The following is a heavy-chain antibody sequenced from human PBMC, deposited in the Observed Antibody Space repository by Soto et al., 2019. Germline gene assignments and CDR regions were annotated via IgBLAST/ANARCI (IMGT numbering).Heavy chain of an antibody. CDR1: RGSISTYY. V-gene: IGHV4-59*08. Sequence: PSETLSLTCTVSRGSISTYYWSWIRQPPGKGLECIGYIYYNGNTNYNPSLKSRVTISVDTSKNQFTLNLNSVTAADTAVYYCARHATRYYDYWGQGTLVTVSS. J-gene: IGHJ4*02. CDR3: ARHATRYYDY. CDR2: IYYNGNT.